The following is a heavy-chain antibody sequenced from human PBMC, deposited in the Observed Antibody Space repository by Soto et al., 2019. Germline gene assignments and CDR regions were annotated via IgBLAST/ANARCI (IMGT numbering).Heavy chain of an antibody. CDR3: ARAGAITHPFDN. V-gene: IGHV4-30-2*01. Sequence: PSETLSLTCAVSDDSITSGGYSWNWIRQPPGKGLEWIASIYHTGSTYYNPSLKSRVTISLDRSKNQFSLNLISVTAADTAVYYCARAGAITHPFDNWGRGTLVTVSS. D-gene: IGHD3-10*01. J-gene: IGHJ4*02. CDR1: DDSITSGGYS. CDR2: IYHTGST.